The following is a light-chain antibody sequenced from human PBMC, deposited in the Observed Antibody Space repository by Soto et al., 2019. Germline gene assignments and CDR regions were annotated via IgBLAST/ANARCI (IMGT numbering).Light chain of an antibody. CDR1: TSNIGRNT. Sequence: QPVLTQPPSASGTPGQRVTISCSGTTSNIGRNTVDWYQQLPGTAPKLLIFNTNQRPAGVPDRFSASKSGTSASLAISGLQSDDETDYYCAVWDDSLNGVIFGGGTKLTVL. J-gene: IGLJ2*01. CDR3: AVWDDSLNGVI. V-gene: IGLV1-44*01. CDR2: NTN.